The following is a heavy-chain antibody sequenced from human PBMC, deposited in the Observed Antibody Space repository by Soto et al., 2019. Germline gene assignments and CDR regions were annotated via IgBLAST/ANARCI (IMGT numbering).Heavy chain of an antibody. CDR1: GFTVSSNY. J-gene: IGHJ4*02. CDR3: AREKVELRYYFDY. V-gene: IGHV3-53*02. CDR2: IYSGGST. D-gene: IGHD1-7*01. Sequence: EVQLVETGGGLIQPGGSLRLSCAASGFTVSSNYMSWVRQAPGKGLEWVSVIYSGGSTYYADSVKGRFTISRDNSKNTLYLQMNNLRAEDTAVYYCAREKVELRYYFDYWGQGTLVTVSS.